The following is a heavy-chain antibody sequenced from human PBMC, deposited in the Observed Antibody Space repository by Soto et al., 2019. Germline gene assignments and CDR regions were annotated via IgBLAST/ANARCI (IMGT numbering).Heavy chain of an antibody. V-gene: IGHV1-18*01. J-gene: IGHJ5*02. Sequence: ASVKVSCKASGYTFTTYYISWVLQAPGQGLEWMGWISAYTGNTKYAQKFQDRVTMTTDTSTSTAYMEVSSLRSDDTAIYYCARKLHDYWFDPWGQGTLVTVSS. D-gene: IGHD3-3*01. CDR2: ISAYTGNT. CDR1: GYTFTTYY. CDR3: ARKLHDYWFDP.